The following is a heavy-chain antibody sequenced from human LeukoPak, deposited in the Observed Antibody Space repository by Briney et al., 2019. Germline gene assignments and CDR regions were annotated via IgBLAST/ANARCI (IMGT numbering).Heavy chain of an antibody. CDR1: GGSISSYY. CDR2: IYYSGST. Sequence: SETLSLTCTVSGGSISSYYWSWIRQPPGKRLEWIGYIYYSGSTSYNPSLKSRVTISVDTSKNQFSLKLSSVTAADTAVYFCAGVRGIISRNWFDPWGHGTLVTVSS. CDR3: AGVRGIISRNWFDP. J-gene: IGHJ5*02. D-gene: IGHD3-10*01. V-gene: IGHV4-59*08.